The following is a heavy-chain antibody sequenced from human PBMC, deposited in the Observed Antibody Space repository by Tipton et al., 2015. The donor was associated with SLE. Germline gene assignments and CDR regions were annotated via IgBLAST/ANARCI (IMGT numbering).Heavy chain of an antibody. CDR3: AREVVVPAAIRDSYIMAV. J-gene: IGHJ6*02. D-gene: IGHD2-2*01. V-gene: IGHV3-74*01. Sequence: SLRLSCAASGFTFSSYWMHWVRQAPGKGLVWVSHINSDGSTTSYADSVKGRSTISRDNAKNTLYLQMNSLRAEDTAVYFCAREVVVPAAIRDSYIMAVWGQGTTVTVSS. CDR1: GFTFSSYW. CDR2: INSDGSTT.